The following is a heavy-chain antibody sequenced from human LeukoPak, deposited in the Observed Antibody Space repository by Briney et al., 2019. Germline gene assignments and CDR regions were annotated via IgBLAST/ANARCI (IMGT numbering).Heavy chain of an antibody. CDR2: INHSGST. V-gene: IGHV4-34*01. D-gene: IGHD3-10*01. CDR3: ARRRYYDFDY. J-gene: IGHJ4*02. Sequence: SETLSLTCAVYGGSFSGYYWSWLRQPPGKGLEWIEEINHSGSTNYNPSLKSRVTISVDTPKNQFALKLISVTAADTAVYYCARRRYYDFDYWGQGTLVTVSS. CDR1: GGSFSGYY.